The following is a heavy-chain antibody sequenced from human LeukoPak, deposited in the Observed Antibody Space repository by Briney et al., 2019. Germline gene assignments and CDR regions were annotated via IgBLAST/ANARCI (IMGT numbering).Heavy chain of an antibody. J-gene: IGHJ4*02. D-gene: IGHD2-2*01. CDR1: GFTFNNYA. Sequence: PGGSLRLSCAASGFTFNNYAMGWVRQAPGKGLEWVSTISSSGGRTYYADSVKGRFTFSRDNSKNTLYLQMNSLRAEDTAVYYCARDLRKGVVPAAPPVIGYYWGQGTLVTVSS. CDR3: ARDLRKGVVPAAPPVIGYY. CDR2: ISSSGGRT. V-gene: IGHV3-23*01.